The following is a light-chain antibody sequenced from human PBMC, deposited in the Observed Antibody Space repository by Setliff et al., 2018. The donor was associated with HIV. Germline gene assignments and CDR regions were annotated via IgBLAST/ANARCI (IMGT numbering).Light chain of an antibody. CDR1: SSNIGSNT. J-gene: IGLJ1*01. CDR3: AVWDDILNAFFV. V-gene: IGLV1-44*01. Sequence: QSVLTQPPSASGTPGQRVTISCSGSSSNIGSNTVNWYKQLPGTAPKLLMYSNNQRPSGVPDRFSGSKSGTSASLAISGLQSEDEADYYCAVWDDILNAFFVFGTGTKVT. CDR2: SNN.